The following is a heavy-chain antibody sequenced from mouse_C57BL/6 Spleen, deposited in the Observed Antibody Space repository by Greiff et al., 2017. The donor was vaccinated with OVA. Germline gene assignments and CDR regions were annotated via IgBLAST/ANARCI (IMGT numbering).Heavy chain of an antibody. CDR3: ARQRGPYCYFEV. CDR2: IYPGSGST. V-gene: IGHV1-55*01. J-gene: IGHJ1*03. CDR1: GYTFTSYW. Sequence: QVQLQQPGAELVKPGASVKMSCKASGYTFTSYWITWVKQRPGQGLAWIGDIYPGSGSTNYNEKFKSKATLTVDTSSSTAYMQLSSLTSEDSAVYYCARQRGPYCYFEVWGTGTTVTVSS.